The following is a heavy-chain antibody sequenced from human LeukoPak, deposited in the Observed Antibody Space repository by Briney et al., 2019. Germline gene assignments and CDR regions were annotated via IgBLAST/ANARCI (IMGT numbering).Heavy chain of an antibody. CDR3: TRGGYYDSYAFDI. CDR2: ISSNGGST. V-gene: IGHV3-64*01. Sequence: GGSLRLSCAASGFTFSSYAMHWVRQAPGKGLEYVSAISSNGGSTYYANSVKGRFTISRDNSKNTLYLQMGSLRAEDMAVYYCTRGGYYDSYAFDIWGQGTMVTVSS. J-gene: IGHJ3*02. D-gene: IGHD3-22*01. CDR1: GFTFSSYA.